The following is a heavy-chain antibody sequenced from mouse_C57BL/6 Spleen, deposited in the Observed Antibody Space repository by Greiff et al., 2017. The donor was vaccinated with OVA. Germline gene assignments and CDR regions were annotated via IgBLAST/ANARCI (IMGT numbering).Heavy chain of an antibody. D-gene: IGHD2-5*01. CDR1: GFTFSSYA. Sequence: EVKLMESGGGLVKPGGSLKLSCAASGFTFSSYAMSWVRQTPEKRLEWVATISDGGSYTYYPDNVKGRFTISRDNAKNNLYLQMSHLKSEDTAMYYCARDRDSNFDYWGQGTTLTVSS. CDR2: ISDGGSYT. V-gene: IGHV5-4*01. J-gene: IGHJ2*01. CDR3: ARDRDSNFDY.